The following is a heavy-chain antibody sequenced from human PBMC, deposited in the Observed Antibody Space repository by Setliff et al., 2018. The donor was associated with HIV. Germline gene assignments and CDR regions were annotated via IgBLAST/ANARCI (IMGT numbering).Heavy chain of an antibody. D-gene: IGHD2-21*01. V-gene: IGHV4-34*01. CDR3: ARGSRGIVVVIPQPRLFDY. CDR2: INHSGST. CDR1: GGSFSGHY. Sequence: SETLSLTCAVYGGSFSGHYWSWIRQPPGKGLEWIGEINHSGSTHYNPSLKSRVTISVDTSKSQFSLNLRSVTAADTAVYYCARGSRGIVVVIPQPRLFDYWGHGTLVTVSS. J-gene: IGHJ4*01.